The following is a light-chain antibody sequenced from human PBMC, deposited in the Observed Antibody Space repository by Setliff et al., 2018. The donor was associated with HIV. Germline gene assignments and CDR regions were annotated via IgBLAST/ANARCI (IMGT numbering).Light chain of an antibody. CDR3: QQLNSFPLT. CDR2: DAS. Sequence: DIQLTQSPSFLSASVGDRVIITCRASQGINIYLAWYQQKPGKAPKLLIFDASTLESGVPSRFSGSGSGTEFTLTISSLQPEDFATYYCQQLNSFPLTFGGGTKVDIK. CDR1: QGINIY. J-gene: IGKJ4*01. V-gene: IGKV1-9*01.